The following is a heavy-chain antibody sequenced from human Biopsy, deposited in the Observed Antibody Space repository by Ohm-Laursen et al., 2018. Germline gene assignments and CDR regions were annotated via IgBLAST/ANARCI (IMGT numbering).Heavy chain of an antibody. V-gene: IGHV1-69*04. CDR2: IIPILRTM. Sequence: SSVKVSCKTSTGTFDSYGVTWVRQAPGQGLEWMGRIIPILRTMTYAPKFQGRVTFTADKSSSTAYLELSSLTSEDTAMFYCAREAIGYQLPCDDWGQGTLVTVSS. D-gene: IGHD2-15*01. J-gene: IGHJ4*02. CDR3: AREAIGYQLPCDD. CDR1: TGTFDSYG.